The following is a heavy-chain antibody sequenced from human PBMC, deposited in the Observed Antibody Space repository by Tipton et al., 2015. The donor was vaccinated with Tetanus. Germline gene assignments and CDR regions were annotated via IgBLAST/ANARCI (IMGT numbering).Heavy chain of an antibody. D-gene: IGHD3-10*01. CDR3: ASWDSRDGSGNYYFKY. Sequence: VQLVQSGAEVKKPGESLKISCKGSGHSFTKYWIAWVRQLPGKGLEWMGLIYPDDSDTRYSPSFQGQVTISADRSLRTAYLQWSSLKASDTAMYYCASWDSRDGSGNYYFKYWGQGTLVTVSS. CDR1: GHSFTKYW. V-gene: IGHV5-51*01. J-gene: IGHJ4*02. CDR2: IYPDDSDT.